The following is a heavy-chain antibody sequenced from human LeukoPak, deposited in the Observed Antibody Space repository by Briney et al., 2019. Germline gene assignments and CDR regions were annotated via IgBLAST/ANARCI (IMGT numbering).Heavy chain of an antibody. V-gene: IGHV4-39*01. CDR1: GGSVSSSSHY. CDR2: ITYIGST. Sequence: PSETLSLTCTVSGGSVSSSSHYCGWIRQPPGKGLEWIGSITYIGSTNYNPSLKSRVTISVDTSKNQFSLKLSSVTAADTAVYYCARHGSPPPFVLLHAFDIWGQGTMVTVSS. J-gene: IGHJ3*02. CDR3: ARHGSPPPFVLLHAFDI. D-gene: IGHD3-10*01.